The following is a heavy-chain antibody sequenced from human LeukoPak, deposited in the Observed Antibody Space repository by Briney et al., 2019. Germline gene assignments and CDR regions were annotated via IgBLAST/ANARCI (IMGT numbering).Heavy chain of an antibody. V-gene: IGHV3-30*03. CDR1: GFTFSSHG. Sequence: GGSLRLSCAASGFTFSSHGMHWVRQAPGKGLEWVAVISYDGSNKYYADSVKGRFTISRDNSKNTLYLQMNSLRAEDRAVYYCVSTYASGSYPFDYWGQGTLVTVSS. D-gene: IGHD3-10*01. CDR3: VSTYASGSYPFDY. J-gene: IGHJ4*02. CDR2: ISYDGSNK.